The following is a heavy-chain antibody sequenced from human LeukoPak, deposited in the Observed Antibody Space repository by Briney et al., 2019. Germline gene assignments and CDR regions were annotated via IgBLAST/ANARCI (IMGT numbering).Heavy chain of an antibody. D-gene: IGHD5-18*01. Sequence: PSETLSLTCAVYGGSFSGYYWSWIRQPPGKGLEWIGEINHSGSTNYNPSLKSRVTISVDTSKNQFSLKLSSVTAADTAVYYCARLDTVMTTYWYFGLWGRGTLVTVSS. J-gene: IGHJ2*01. CDR2: INHSGST. CDR3: ARLDTVMTTYWYFGL. V-gene: IGHV4-34*01. CDR1: GGSFSGYY.